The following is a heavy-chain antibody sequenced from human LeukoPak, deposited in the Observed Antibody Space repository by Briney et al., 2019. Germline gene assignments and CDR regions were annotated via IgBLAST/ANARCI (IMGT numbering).Heavy chain of an antibody. Sequence: GGSLRLSCAASGFTFSSYSMNWVHQAPGKGLEWVSSITASSTAIYSADSVKGRFTISRDNAKNFLYLQMNSLRAEDTAVYYCARTYYDILTGYNPYFDYWGQGILVTVSS. V-gene: IGHV3-21*01. CDR1: GFTFSSYS. J-gene: IGHJ4*02. CDR2: ITASSTAI. D-gene: IGHD3-9*01. CDR3: ARTYYDILTGYNPYFDY.